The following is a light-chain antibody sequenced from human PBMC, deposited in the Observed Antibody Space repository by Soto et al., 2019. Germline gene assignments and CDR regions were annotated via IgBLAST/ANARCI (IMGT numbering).Light chain of an antibody. CDR3: QQSYSSPNT. J-gene: IGKJ2*01. V-gene: IGKV1-39*01. CDR1: QSISTY. Sequence: DIQMTQSPSSPSASVGDRVTISCRASQSISTYLNWYRQKPGKAPELLIYAASSLQSGVPSRFSGSGSGTDFTLPISNLQPEDFSSYYCQQSYSSPNTFGQGTKLEI. CDR2: AAS.